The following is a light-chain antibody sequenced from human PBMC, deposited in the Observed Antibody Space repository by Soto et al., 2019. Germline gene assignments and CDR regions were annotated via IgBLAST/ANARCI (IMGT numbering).Light chain of an antibody. CDR2: EVS. CDR3: SSYTSSSTLV. CDR1: SSDVGGYNY. Sequence: QSALTQPASVSGSPGQSITISCTRTSSDVGGYNYVSWYQQHPGKAPKLMIYEVSNRPSGVSNRFSGSKSGNTASLAISGLQAEDEADYYCSSYTSSSTLVFGGGTKLTVL. V-gene: IGLV2-14*01. J-gene: IGLJ2*01.